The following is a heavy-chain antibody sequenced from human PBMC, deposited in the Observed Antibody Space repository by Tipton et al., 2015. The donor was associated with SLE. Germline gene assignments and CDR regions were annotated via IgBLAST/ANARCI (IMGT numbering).Heavy chain of an antibody. CDR1: GYRFTSHW. J-gene: IGHJ4*02. Sequence: QSGPEVKEPGESLKISCKGSGYRFTSHWIAWVRQMPGKGLEWMGIIYPGDSDTRYSPSFQGQVTISVDKSISTAYLQWSSLKASDTAMYYCARTDPEYISSSGVGYWGQGTLVTVSS. CDR3: ARTDPEYISSSGVGY. CDR2: IYPGDSDT. D-gene: IGHD6-6*01. V-gene: IGHV5-51*01.